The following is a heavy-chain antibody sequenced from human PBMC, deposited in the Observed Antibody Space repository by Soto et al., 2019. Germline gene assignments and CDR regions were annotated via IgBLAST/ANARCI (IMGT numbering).Heavy chain of an antibody. V-gene: IGHV3-48*02. D-gene: IGHD3-16*01. Sequence: EVQLVESGGVLVQPGGSLRLSCTASGFTLSSYSMNWVRQAPGKGLEWVSYISGSGDIIHYADSVKDRFTISRDNAKDSLYLQMNSLRDEDTAVYYCARFGTPMWKDYFDYWGQGTLVTVSS. CDR3: ARFGTPMWKDYFDY. CDR1: GFTLSSYS. CDR2: ISGSGDII. J-gene: IGHJ4*02.